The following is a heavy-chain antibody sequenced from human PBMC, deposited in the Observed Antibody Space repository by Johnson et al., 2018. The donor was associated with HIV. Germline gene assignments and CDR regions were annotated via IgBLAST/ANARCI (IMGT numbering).Heavy chain of an antibody. CDR1: GFTFSSYA. V-gene: IGHV3-30*04. D-gene: IGHD2-2*01. CDR3: AREGWAAAPDAFDI. CDR2: ISYDGSNK. Sequence: QVQLVESGGGVVQPGRSLRVSCAASGFTFSSYAMHWVRQAPGKGLEWVAVISYDGSNKYYADSVKGRFTISRDNSKNTLYLQMNSLRAEDTAVYYCAREGWAAAPDAFDIWGQGTMVTVSS. J-gene: IGHJ3*02.